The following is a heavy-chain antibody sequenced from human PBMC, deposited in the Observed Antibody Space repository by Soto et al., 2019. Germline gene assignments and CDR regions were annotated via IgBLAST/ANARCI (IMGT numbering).Heavy chain of an antibody. CDR1: GYPSSNFV. J-gene: IGHJ4*02. CDR2: INAGNGNT. D-gene: IGHD3-10*01. CDR3: ASCPQNCITSSPCCLFFDY. Sequence: GASVRVSCKASGYPSSNFVIHWVRQAPGQRLDWMGLINAGNGNTKYSQKFQGRVTLTRDTSASTAYMELSSLRSEDTAVYYCASCPQNCITSSPCCLFFDYWGQGTLVTVSS. V-gene: IGHV1-3*01.